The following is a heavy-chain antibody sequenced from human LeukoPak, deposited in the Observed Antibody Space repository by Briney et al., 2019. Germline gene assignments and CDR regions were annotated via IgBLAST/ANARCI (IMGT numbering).Heavy chain of an antibody. Sequence: SETLSLTCTVSGGSISSGSFYWGWIRQPPGKGLEWIGSIYYSGSAYYNPSLKSRVTISVDTSKNQFSLKLSSVTAADTAVYYCARRLRFGDYLDSWGQGTLVTVSS. CDR3: ARRLRFGDYLDS. D-gene: IGHD3-10*01. CDR2: IYYSGSA. CDR1: GGSISSGSFY. J-gene: IGHJ4*02. V-gene: IGHV4-39*01.